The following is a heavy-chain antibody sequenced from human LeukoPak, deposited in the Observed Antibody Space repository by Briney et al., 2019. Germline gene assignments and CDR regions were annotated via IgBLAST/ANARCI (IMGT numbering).Heavy chain of an antibody. V-gene: IGHV4-61*01. CDR1: GGSVSSGSYY. Sequence: SETLSLTCTVSGGSVSSGSYYWSWIRQPPGKGLEWIGYIYYSGSTNYNPSLKSRVTISVDTSKNQFSLKLSSVTAADTAVYYSARVGTADAFDIWGQGTMVTVSS. J-gene: IGHJ3*02. D-gene: IGHD1-1*01. CDR2: IYYSGST. CDR3: ARVGTADAFDI.